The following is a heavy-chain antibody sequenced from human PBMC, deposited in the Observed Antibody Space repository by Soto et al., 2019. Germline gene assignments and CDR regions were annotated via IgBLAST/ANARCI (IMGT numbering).Heavy chain of an antibody. CDR2: INAGNGNT. Sequence: QAHLVQSGAEVKMPGDSVQVSCKASGFVSTNHNFHWVRQAPGQSLEWMGRINAGNGNTQYAQNFQGRVTFTSDPSATPAFMELTNLRLEDRAMYYCASDYGSNWRLWGQGTLVSVSS. CDR3: ASDYGSNWRL. V-gene: IGHV1-3*01. CDR1: GFVSTNHN. J-gene: IGHJ4*02. D-gene: IGHD6-19*01.